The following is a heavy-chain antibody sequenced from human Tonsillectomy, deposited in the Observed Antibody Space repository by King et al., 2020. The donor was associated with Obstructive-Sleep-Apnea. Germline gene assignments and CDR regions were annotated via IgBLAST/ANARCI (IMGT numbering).Heavy chain of an antibody. J-gene: IGHJ4*02. CDR2: VYHNDIP. V-gene: IGHV4-38-2*02. D-gene: IGHD3-9*01. Sequence: VQLQESGPGLVKSSETLSLTCTVSGYSINIGYYWAWIRQPPGKGLEWIGNVYHNDIPYFNPSLKSRVTISVDTSKNQFSLRLSSVSAAATAIYYCSRVQHNIDWSYFAYWGQGTLVTVSS. CDR1: GYSINIGYY. CDR3: SRVQHNIDWSYFAY.